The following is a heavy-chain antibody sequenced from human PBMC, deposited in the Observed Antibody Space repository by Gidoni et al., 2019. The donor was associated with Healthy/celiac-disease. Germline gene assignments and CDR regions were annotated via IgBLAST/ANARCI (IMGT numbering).Heavy chain of an antibody. D-gene: IGHD3-3*01. J-gene: IGHJ4*02. CDR3: ARDHYDFWSGYSNFDY. V-gene: IGHV4-30-4*01. CDR1: GGSISSGAYY. CDR2: IYYSGST. Sequence: QVQLQESGPGLVKPSQTLSLPCTFSGGSISSGAYYWSWIRQPPGKGLEWIGYIYYSGSTYYNPSLKSRVTISVDTSKNQFSLKLSSVTAADTAVYYCARDHYDFWSGYSNFDYWGQGTLVTVSS.